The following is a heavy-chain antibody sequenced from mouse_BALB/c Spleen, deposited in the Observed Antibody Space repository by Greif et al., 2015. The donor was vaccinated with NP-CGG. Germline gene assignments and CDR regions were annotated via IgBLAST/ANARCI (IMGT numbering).Heavy chain of an antibody. CDR1: GFTFSSYT. J-gene: IGHJ2*01. CDR2: ISNGGGST. CDR3: ARHYYGSSYYFDY. V-gene: IGHV5-12-2*01. D-gene: IGHD1-1*01. Sequence: EVQRVESGGGLVQPGGSLKLSCAASGFTFSSYTMSWVRQTPEKRLEWVAYISNGGGSTYYPDTVKGRFTISRGNAKNTLYLQMSSLKSEDTAMYYCARHYYGSSYYFDYWGQGTTLTVSS.